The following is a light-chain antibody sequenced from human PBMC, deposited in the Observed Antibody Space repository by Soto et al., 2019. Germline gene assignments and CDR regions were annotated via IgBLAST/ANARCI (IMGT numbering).Light chain of an antibody. CDR3: QQRSNWPPIT. J-gene: IGKJ5*01. Sequence: DIVLTQSPATMSSSPGETATLSCRASQYVGTRLAWYQHKPGQAPRLLIYYTSNRATGIPARFSGSGSGTDFTLTINSLAPEDFAVYYCQQRSNWPPITFGQGTRLEIK. V-gene: IGKV3-11*01. CDR2: YTS. CDR1: QYVGTR.